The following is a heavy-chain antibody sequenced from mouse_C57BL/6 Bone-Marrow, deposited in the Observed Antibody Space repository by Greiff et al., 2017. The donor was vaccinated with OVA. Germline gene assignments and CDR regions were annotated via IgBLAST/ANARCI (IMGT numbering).Heavy chain of an antibody. Sequence: VQLQESGAELARPGASVKLSCKASGYTFTSYGISWVKQRTGQGLEWIGEIYPRSGNTYYNEKFKGKATLTADKSSSTAYMELRSLTSEDSAVYFCARSGGLGWFAYWGQGTLVTVSA. D-gene: IGHD4-1*01. CDR3: ARSGGLGWFAY. V-gene: IGHV1-81*01. CDR1: GYTFTSYG. J-gene: IGHJ3*01. CDR2: IYPRSGNT.